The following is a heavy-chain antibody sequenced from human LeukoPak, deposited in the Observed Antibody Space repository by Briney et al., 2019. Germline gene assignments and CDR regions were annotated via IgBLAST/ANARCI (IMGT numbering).Heavy chain of an antibody. CDR2: INHSGST. CDR3: ARAGYSYGYEFDY. V-gene: IGHV4-34*01. D-gene: IGHD5-18*01. J-gene: IGHJ4*02. Sequence: SETLSLTCAVYGGSFSGYYWSWIRQPPGKGLEWIGEINHSGSTNYNPSLKSRVTISVDTSKNQFSLKLSSVTAADTAVYYCARAGYSYGYEFDYWGQGTLVTVSS. CDR1: GGSFSGYY.